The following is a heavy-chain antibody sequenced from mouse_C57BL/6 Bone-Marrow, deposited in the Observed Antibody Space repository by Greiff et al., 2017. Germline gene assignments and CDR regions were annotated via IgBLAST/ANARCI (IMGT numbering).Heavy chain of an antibody. CDR2: ISSGSSTI. CDR3: ARRWLDY. J-gene: IGHJ3*01. V-gene: IGHV5-17*01. Sequence: EVQVVESGGGLVKPGGSLKLSCAASGFTFSDYGMHWVRQAPEKGLEWVAYISSGSSTIYYADTVKGRFTISSDNAKYTLFLHMTSLGSEDTARDYCARRWLDYWGKGTLVTVSA. CDR1: GFTFSDYG.